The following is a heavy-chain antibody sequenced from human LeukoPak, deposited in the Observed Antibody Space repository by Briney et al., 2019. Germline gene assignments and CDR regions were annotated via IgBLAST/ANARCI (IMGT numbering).Heavy chain of an antibody. CDR2: INTYSGDT. Sequence: ASVKVSCKSSGYTFISDGISWVRQAPGQGLEWMGWINTYSGDTNYAQKVQGRVTLTRDTSTNTAYMELRSLRSDDTAVYYCARKWATSFDPWGQGTLVTVSS. J-gene: IGHJ5*02. CDR3: ARKWATSFDP. V-gene: IGHV1-18*01. CDR1: GYTFISDG. D-gene: IGHD1-1*01.